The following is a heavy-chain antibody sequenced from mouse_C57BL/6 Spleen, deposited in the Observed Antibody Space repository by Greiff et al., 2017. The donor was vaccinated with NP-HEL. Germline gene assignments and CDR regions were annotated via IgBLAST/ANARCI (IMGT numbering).Heavy chain of an antibody. CDR2: ISSGGSYT. J-gene: IGHJ2*01. CDR3: ARDTTVVAYYFDY. CDR1: GFTFSSYG. D-gene: IGHD1-1*01. Sequence: EVQRVESGGDLVKPGGSLKLSCAASGFTFSSYGMSWVRQTPDKRLEWVATISSGGSYTYYPDSVKGRFTISRDNAKNTLYLQMSSLKSEDTAMYYCARDTTVVAYYFDYWGQGTTLTVSS. V-gene: IGHV5-6*01.